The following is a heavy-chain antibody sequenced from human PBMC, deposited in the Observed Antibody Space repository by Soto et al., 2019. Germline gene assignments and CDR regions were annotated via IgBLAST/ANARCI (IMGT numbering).Heavy chain of an antibody. V-gene: IGHV4-39*01. CDR2: IYYGGST. CDR3: ALGRGYNWNDCYFDY. Sequence: LSLTCTVSGGSTSSTTYYWGWVRQSPGKGLEWIGSIYYGGSTYYNPSLKSRVTISVDTSKNQLSLKLRSVTAADTAVYYCALGRGYNWNDCYFDYWGQGTLVTVSS. CDR1: GGSTSSTTYY. D-gene: IGHD1-20*01. J-gene: IGHJ4*02.